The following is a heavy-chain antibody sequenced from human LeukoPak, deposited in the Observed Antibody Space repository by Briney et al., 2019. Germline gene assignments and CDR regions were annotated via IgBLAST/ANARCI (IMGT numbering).Heavy chain of an antibody. CDR3: TTYGSGRKFDY. D-gene: IGHD3-10*01. CDR1: GFSFSDAW. V-gene: IGHV3-15*04. Sequence: PGGSHRLSCAASGFSFSDAWMSWVRQIPGKGLEWVGRIESKTDGGTTDYAAPVKGRFTISRDDSTNTLYLQMNSLKSEDTAVYYCTTYGSGRKFDYRGQGILVTVSS. J-gene: IGHJ4*02. CDR2: IESKTDGGTT.